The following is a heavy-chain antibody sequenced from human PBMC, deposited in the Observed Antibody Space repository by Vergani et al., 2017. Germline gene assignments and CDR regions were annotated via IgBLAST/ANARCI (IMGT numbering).Heavy chain of an antibody. CDR1: GGTFSSYA. Sequence: QVQLVQSGAEVKKPGSSVKVSCKASGGTFSSYAISWVRQAPGQGLEWMGGIIPIFGTANYAQKFQGRVTITADESTSTAYMELSSLRSEDTAVYYGAGTPGIAAAGTGWFDPWGQGTLVTVSS. CDR3: AGTPGIAAAGTGWFDP. CDR2: IIPIFGTA. D-gene: IGHD6-13*01. J-gene: IGHJ5*02. V-gene: IGHV1-69*01.